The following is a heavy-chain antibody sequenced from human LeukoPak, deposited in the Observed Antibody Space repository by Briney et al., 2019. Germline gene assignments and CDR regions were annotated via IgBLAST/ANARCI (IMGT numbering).Heavy chain of an antibody. CDR2: ISGSGGST. Sequence: GGSLRLSCAASGFTFSSYAMSWVRQAPGKGLEWVSAISGSGGSTYYADSVKGRFTISRDNSKNTLYLQMNSLRAEDTAVYYCAIASSSLGYFDYWGQGTLVTVSS. CDR1: GFTFSSYA. V-gene: IGHV3-23*01. D-gene: IGHD6-6*01. J-gene: IGHJ4*02. CDR3: AIASSSLGYFDY.